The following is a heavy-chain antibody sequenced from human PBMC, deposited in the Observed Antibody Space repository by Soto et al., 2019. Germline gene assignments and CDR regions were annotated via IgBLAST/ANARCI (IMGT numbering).Heavy chain of an antibody. Sequence: QVQLVESGGGVVQPGRSLRLSCAASGFTFSSYAMHWVRQAPGKGLEWVAVISDDGSNKYYADSVKGRFTISRDNSKNTLYLQMNSLRAEGTAVYYCAREAGVYGSGSYGMDVWGQGTTVTVSS. J-gene: IGHJ6*02. D-gene: IGHD3-10*01. V-gene: IGHV3-30*04. CDR1: GFTFSSYA. CDR2: ISDDGSNK. CDR3: AREAGVYGSGSYGMDV.